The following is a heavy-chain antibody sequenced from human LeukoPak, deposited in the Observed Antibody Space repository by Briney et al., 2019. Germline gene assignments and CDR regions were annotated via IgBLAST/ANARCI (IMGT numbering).Heavy chain of an antibody. D-gene: IGHD6-19*01. CDR2: IWYDGSNK. V-gene: IGHV3-33*01. CDR1: GFTFSSYG. J-gene: IGHJ4*02. Sequence: PGRSLRLSCAASGFTFSSYGMHWVRQAPGKGLEWVAVIWYDGSNKYYADSVKGRFTISRGNSKNTLYLQMNSLRAEDTAVYYCVRGTRDWYGIDYWGQGTLVTVSS. CDR3: VRGTRDWYGIDY.